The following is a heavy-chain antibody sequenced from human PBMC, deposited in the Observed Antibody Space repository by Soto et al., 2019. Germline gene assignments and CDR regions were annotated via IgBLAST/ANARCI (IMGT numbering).Heavy chain of an antibody. V-gene: IGHV3-11*01. CDR2: ISSSGSTI. D-gene: IGHD3-3*01. Sequence: GGSLRLSCAASGFTFSDYYMSWIRQAPGKGLEWVSYISSSGSTIYYADSVKGRFTISRDNAKNSLYLQMNSLRAEDTAVYYCARGLREWIFGVVMPNWFDPWGQGTLVTVSS. CDR3: ARGLREWIFGVVMPNWFDP. J-gene: IGHJ5*02. CDR1: GFTFSDYY.